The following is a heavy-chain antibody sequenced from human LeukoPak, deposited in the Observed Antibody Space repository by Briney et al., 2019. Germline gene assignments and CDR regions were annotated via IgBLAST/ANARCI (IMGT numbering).Heavy chain of an antibody. CDR2: ISSSGSTI. CDR3: ARVYYGSGSLYYYYYYVDV. J-gene: IGHJ6*03. V-gene: IGHV3-48*03. CDR1: GFTFSRYE. D-gene: IGHD3-10*01. Sequence: PGGSLRLSCAASGFTFSRYEMNWVRQAPGKGLEWVSYISSSGSTIYYADSVKGRFTISRDNSKNTLYLQMNSLRAEDTAVYYCARVYYGSGSLYYYYYYVDVWGKGTTVTISS.